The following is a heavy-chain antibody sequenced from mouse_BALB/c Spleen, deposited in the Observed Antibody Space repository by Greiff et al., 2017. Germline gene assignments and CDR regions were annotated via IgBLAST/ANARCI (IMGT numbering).Heavy chain of an antibody. CDR3: ARGGYYPLYAMDY. CDR2: ISSGGSYT. V-gene: IGHV5-9-4*01. CDR1: GFTFSSYA. J-gene: IGHJ4*01. Sequence: EVMLVESGGGLVKPGGSLKLSCAASGFTFSSYAMSWVRQSPEKRLEWVAEISSGGSYTYYPDTVTGRFTISRDNAKNTLYLEMSSLRSEDTAMYYCARGGYYPLYAMDYWGQGTSVTVSS. D-gene: IGHD2-3*01.